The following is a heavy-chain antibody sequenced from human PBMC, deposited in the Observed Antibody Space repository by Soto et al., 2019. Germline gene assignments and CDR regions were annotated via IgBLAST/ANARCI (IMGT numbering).Heavy chain of an antibody. CDR1: GFDFITSS. CDR3: VRDGVDSYDSDKLCFDK. Sequence: GWSPIPSCAASGFDFITSSLNLGRQAPGEGLGWVASISSRALDIDYADLVDSRFTISRDNANNPIYLQMNNLRADDTATYYWVRDGVDSYDSDKLCFDKWGQGTLVTVSS. J-gene: IGHJ4*02. V-gene: IGHV3-21*01. CDR2: ISSRALDI. D-gene: IGHD3-22*01.